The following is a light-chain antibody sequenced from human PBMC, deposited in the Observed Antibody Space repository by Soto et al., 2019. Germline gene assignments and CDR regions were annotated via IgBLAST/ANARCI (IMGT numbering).Light chain of an antibody. V-gene: IGLV1-40*01. CDR2: GST. CDR1: NSNIGAGYD. CDR3: QSYDSSLSGFYV. Sequence: HSVLTHPPSVSGAPWQWVTISFTGSNSNIGAGYDVHWYQLLPGAAPKLLIYGSTKRPSGVPDRSSGSKSGTSASLAITGLQAEDEADYYCQSYDSSLSGFYVFGTGTKVTVL. J-gene: IGLJ1*01.